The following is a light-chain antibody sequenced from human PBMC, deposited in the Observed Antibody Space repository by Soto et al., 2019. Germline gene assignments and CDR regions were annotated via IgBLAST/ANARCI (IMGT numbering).Light chain of an antibody. V-gene: IGLV1-40*01. Sequence: QSVLTQPPSVSGAPGQRVTISCTGSSSNIGAGYYVHWYQQLPGTAPKLLIYGNSNRPSGVPDRFSGSKSGTSASLAITGLQAEDEADYYCQSYDSSLSGYVFGTGTNLTVL. CDR3: QSYDSSLSGYV. CDR1: SSNIGAGYY. J-gene: IGLJ1*01. CDR2: GNS.